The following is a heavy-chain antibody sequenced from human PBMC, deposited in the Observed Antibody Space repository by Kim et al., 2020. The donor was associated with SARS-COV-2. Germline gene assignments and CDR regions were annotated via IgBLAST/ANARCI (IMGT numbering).Heavy chain of an antibody. Sequence: SVKVSCKASGGTFSSYTISWVRQAPGQGLEWMGRIIPILGIANYAQKFQGRVTITADKSTSTAYMELSSLRSEDTAVYYCARGWSGYDPFDYWGQGTLVTVSS. D-gene: IGHD5-12*01. CDR3: ARGWSGYDPFDY. J-gene: IGHJ4*02. CDR1: GGTFSSYT. V-gene: IGHV1-69*02. CDR2: IIPILGIA.